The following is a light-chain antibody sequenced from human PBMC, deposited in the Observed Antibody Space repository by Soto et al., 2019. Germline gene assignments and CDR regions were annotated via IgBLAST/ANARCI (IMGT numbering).Light chain of an antibody. CDR2: KAS. V-gene: IGKV1-5*03. CDR3: QQYDTYWT. J-gene: IGKJ1*01. CDR1: QRIENW. Sequence: DIQMTQSPSTLSASVGDRVTITCRASQRIENWLAWYQQKPGRAPKLLIYKASKLESGVPSRFSGSGSETEFTLTISSLQPDDLGTYYCQQYDTYWTFGQGTKVELK.